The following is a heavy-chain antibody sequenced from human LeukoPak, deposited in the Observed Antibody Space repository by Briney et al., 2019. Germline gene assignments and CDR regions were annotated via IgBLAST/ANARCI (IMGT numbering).Heavy chain of an antibody. J-gene: IGHJ4*02. CDR2: IIPIFGTA. V-gene: IGHV1-69*01. Sequence: AWVKVSCKASGGTFSSYAISWVRQAPGQGLEWMGGIIPIFGTANFAQKFQGRVTITADESTSTAYMELSSLRSEDTAVYYCARDSHGWFGEFRMDYWGQGTLVTVSS. D-gene: IGHD3-10*01. CDR3: ARDSHGWFGEFRMDY. CDR1: GGTFSSYA.